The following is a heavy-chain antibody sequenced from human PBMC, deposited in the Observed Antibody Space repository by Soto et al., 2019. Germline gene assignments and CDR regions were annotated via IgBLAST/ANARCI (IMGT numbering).Heavy chain of an antibody. CDR2: INAGNGNT. CDR3: ASGLPLAADY. CDR1: GYTFTSYA. Sequence: QVQLVQSGAEEKKPGASVKVSCKASGYTFTSYAMHWVRQAPGQRLEWMGWINAGNGNTKYSQKFQGRVTITRDTSEATAYLELSSLGSEDTAVYYCASGLPLAADYCGQGTLVTVSS. J-gene: IGHJ4*02. V-gene: IGHV1-3*05.